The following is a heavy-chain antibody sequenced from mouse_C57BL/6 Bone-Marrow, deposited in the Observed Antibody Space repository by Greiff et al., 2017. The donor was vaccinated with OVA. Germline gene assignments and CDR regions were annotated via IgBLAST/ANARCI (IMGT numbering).Heavy chain of an antibody. CDR2: IDPENGDT. V-gene: IGHV14-4*01. Sequence: EVQLQQSGAELVRPGASVKLSCTASGFNIKDDYMHWVKQRPEQGLEWIGWIDPENGDTEYASKFQGKATITADTSSNTAYLQLSSLTSEDTAVYCCTSGGNFDYWGQGTTLTVSA. D-gene: IGHD1-1*02. CDR3: TSGGNFDY. CDR1: GFNIKDDY. J-gene: IGHJ2*01.